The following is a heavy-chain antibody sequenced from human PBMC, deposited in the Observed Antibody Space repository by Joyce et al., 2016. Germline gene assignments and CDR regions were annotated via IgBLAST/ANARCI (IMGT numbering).Heavy chain of an antibody. J-gene: IGHJ5*02. V-gene: IGHV4-39*07. D-gene: IGHD2-15*01. CDR2: IFYTGST. Sequence: QQQLRESGPRLVKPSETLSLICTVSGDSISSSRYYWTWNRQSPGKGLEWIGSIFYTGSTYYNPSLTSRVAMSVDTSKNQCSLRLSYMTAADAAVYFCGRVVCSGGSCYAVDLWGQGSLVTVSS. CDR1: GDSISSSRYY. CDR3: GRVVCSGGSCYAVDL.